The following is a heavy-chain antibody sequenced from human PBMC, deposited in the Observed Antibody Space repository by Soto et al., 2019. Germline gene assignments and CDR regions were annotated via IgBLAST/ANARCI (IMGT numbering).Heavy chain of an antibody. CDR2: VWFDGSIK. CDR1: GFSFSNYG. D-gene: IGHD2-15*01. V-gene: IGHV3-33*01. J-gene: IGHJ6*02. Sequence: GGSLRLSCAASGFSFSNYGMHWVRQAPGQGLEWLALVWFDGSIKYYGDSVRGRFTISKDNSKNTLYLHMQNLRADDTALYYCARDPQDKEYYGMDVWGQGTTVTVPS. CDR3: ARDPQDKEYYGMDV.